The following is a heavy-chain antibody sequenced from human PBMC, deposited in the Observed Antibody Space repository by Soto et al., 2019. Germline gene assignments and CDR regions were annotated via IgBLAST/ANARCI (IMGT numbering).Heavy chain of an antibody. J-gene: IGHJ6*02. CDR1: GYSFTSYW. D-gene: IGHD4-17*01. Sequence: PGESLKISCKGSGYSFTSYWIGWVRQMPGKGLEWMGIIYPGDSDTRYSPSFQGQVTISADKSISTAYLQWSSLKASDTAMYYCALSLTVTTPKINYYYYYGMDVWGQGTTVTVSS. V-gene: IGHV5-51*01. CDR2: IYPGDSDT. CDR3: ALSLTVTTPKINYYYYYGMDV.